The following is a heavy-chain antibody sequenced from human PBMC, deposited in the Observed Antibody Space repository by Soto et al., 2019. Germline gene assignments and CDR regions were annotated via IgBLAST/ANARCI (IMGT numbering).Heavy chain of an antibody. V-gene: IGHV3-49*04. CDR1: GFTFGDYA. D-gene: IGHD4-17*01. Sequence: SLRLSCTASGFTFGDYAMSWGRQAPGKGMEWVGFIRSKAYGGTTEYAASVKGRFTISRDDSKSIAYLQMNSLKTEDTAVYYCTRDLSGDNAMCHYCYYGMEVWGKGTTVTVAS. CDR2: IRSKAYGGTT. J-gene: IGHJ6*04. CDR3: TRDLSGDNAMCHYCYYGMEV.